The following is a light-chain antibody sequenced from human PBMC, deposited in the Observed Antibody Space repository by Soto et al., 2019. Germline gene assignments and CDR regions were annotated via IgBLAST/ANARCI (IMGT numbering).Light chain of an antibody. CDR3: QQYNNWPPYT. CDR2: GPS. CDR1: QSVSSN. J-gene: IGKJ2*01. Sequence: EIVMTQSPATLSVSPGERATLSCRASQSVSSNLAWYQQKPGQAPRLLIYGPSTRATGIPARFSGSGSGTEFTPTISSLQSEDFAVYYCQQYNNWPPYTFGQGTKLEIK. V-gene: IGKV3-15*01.